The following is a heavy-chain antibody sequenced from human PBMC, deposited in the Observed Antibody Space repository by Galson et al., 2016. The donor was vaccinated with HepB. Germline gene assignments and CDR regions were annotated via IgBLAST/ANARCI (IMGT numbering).Heavy chain of an antibody. D-gene: IGHD3-10*01. J-gene: IGHJ4*02. CDR2: ISGSGVTT. CDR1: GFTFSSYA. Sequence: SLRLSCAASGFTFSSYAMNWVRQAPGKGLEWVSPISGSGVTTNYADSVKGRFTTSRENSKNTLFLQMNNLRAEDTAVYYCAKEMAVGSVPYFDFWGQGTLVTVSS. V-gene: IGHV3-23*01. CDR3: AKEMAVGSVPYFDF.